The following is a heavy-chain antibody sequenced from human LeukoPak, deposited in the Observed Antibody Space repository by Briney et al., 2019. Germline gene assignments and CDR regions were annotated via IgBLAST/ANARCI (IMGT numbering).Heavy chain of an antibody. CDR1: EFSISRHH. CDR3: ARHSEYYYASSSEWWFDP. V-gene: IGHV3-66*04. CDR2: FSIGGTT. Sequence: GGSLRLSCTASEFSISRHHMSWVRQAPGKGLEWVSTFSIGGTTYYAASVKGRFSISRDNSENAVFLHLNILRAEDTATYFCARHSEYYYASSSEWWFDPWGQGTLVIVSS. D-gene: IGHD3-22*01. J-gene: IGHJ5*02.